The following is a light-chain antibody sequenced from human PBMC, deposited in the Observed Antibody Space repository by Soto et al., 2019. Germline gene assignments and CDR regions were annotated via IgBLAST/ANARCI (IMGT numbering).Light chain of an antibody. J-gene: IGKJ4*01. CDR2: GAS. V-gene: IGKV3-20*01. CDR1: QSVSSSY. CDR3: RQYGSSPG. Sequence: EIVLTQSPGTLSLSPGERATLSCRASQSVSSSYLAWYQQKPGQAPRLLIYGASSRATGIPDRFSGSGSGTHFTLTISRLEPEDFAGYYCRQYGSSPGVGGGTKVEIK.